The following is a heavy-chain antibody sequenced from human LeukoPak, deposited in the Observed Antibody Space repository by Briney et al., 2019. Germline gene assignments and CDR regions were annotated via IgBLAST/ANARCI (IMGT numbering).Heavy chain of an antibody. D-gene: IGHD6-13*01. CDR1: GFTFSSYS. CDR3: ARGPPYSSSWYLDY. V-gene: IGHV3-48*01. J-gene: IGHJ4*02. CDR2: ISSSSSTI. Sequence: PGGSLRLSCAASGFTFSSYSMNWVRQAPGKGLEWVSYISSSSSTIYYADSVKGRFTISRGNAKNSLYLQMNSLRAEDTAVYYCARGPPYSSSWYLDYWGQGTLVTVSS.